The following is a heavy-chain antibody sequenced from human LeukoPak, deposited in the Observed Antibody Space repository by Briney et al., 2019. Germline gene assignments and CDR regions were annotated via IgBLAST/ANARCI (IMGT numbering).Heavy chain of an antibody. CDR3: ARDRDYGSGIFDY. V-gene: IGHV1-2*02. CDR1: GSTFTGYY. Sequence: GSSVKVSCKASGSTFTGYYIHSGRQAPGQGLGWMGGINPNSGGTNYAHKVQGRVTMTRDTSISTAYMELNRLRSDDTAVYYCARDRDYGSGIFDYWGQGTLVTVSS. CDR2: INPNSGGT. D-gene: IGHD3-10*01. J-gene: IGHJ4*02.